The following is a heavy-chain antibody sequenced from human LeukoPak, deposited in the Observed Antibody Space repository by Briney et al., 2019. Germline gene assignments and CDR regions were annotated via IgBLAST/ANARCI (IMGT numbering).Heavy chain of an antibody. CDR3: ARDLEDFDSPANDY. D-gene: IGHD2-15*01. Sequence: SETLSLTCTVSGDCISGYYWAWIRQPAGKGLEWIGHIYAPGSSNYSPSFKSRVTMSIDMSNNQFSLRLNSVTAADTAMYYCARDLEDFDSPANDYWGQGTHVIVSP. V-gene: IGHV4-4*07. CDR1: GDCISGYY. CDR2: IYAPGSS. J-gene: IGHJ4*02.